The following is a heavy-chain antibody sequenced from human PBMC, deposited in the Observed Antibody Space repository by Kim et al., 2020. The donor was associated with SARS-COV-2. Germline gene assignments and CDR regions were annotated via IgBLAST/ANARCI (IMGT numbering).Heavy chain of an antibody. J-gene: IGHJ6*02. Sequence: GGSLRLSCAASGFTFNTHGMHWVRQAPGKGLEWVAVIWYDGSKTYYADSVKGRFTISRDNSKNTVYLQMNSLRAEDTAVYYCARAGYGDPRPYHYGLDVWGQGTTVTVSS. D-gene: IGHD4-17*01. CDR2: IWYDGSKT. CDR3: ARAGYGDPRPYHYGLDV. V-gene: IGHV3-33*01. CDR1: GFTFNTHG.